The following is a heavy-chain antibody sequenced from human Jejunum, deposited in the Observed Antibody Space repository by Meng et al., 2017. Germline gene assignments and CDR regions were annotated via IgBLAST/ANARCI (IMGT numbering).Heavy chain of an antibody. V-gene: IGHV2-5*02. D-gene: IGHD6-13*01. J-gene: IGHJ4*02. CDR2: IYWDDDK. CDR3: AHRSSYSSTWDTPIFDY. Sequence: SGPTLVKPTETLTLTCTFSGFSLRTSGVGVGWIRQPPGKALEWLVVIYWDDDKRYSPSLKSRLSITKDTAKNLVVLTMTNMDPVDTATYFCAHRSSYSSTWDTPIFDYWGQGTGVTGSS. CDR1: GFSLRTSGVG.